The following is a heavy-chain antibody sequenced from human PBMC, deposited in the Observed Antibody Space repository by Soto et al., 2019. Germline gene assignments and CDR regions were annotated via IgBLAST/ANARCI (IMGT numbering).Heavy chain of an antibody. CDR1: GGTFSNYA. CDR2: IIPIFETT. J-gene: IGHJ6*02. Sequence: QVQLVQSGAEVKKPGSSVKVPCKASGGTFSNYAFSWVRQVPGQGLEWMGGIIPIFETTNYAQKFQGRVTITADESTSTTYMELSSLSSEDTAVFFCARDMIPAAISYRYYAMDVWGQGTTVTVSS. CDR3: ARDMIPAAISYRYYAMDV. V-gene: IGHV1-69*01. D-gene: IGHD2-2*01.